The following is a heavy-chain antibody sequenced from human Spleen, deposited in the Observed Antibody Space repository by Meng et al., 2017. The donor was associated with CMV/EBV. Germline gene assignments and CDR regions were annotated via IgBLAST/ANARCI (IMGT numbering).Heavy chain of an antibody. V-gene: IGHV3-64*01. CDR1: GFTFSSYA. J-gene: IGHJ4*02. D-gene: IGHD3-3*01. CDR3: AKDPSWSGYYDY. Sequence: VQLGGSGGGLVQPGGSLRLSCAASGFTFSSYAMHWVRQAPEKGLEYVSAISSNGGSTYYANSVKGRFTISRDNSKNTLYLQMNSLRAEDTAVYYCAKDPSWSGYYDYWGQGTLVTVSS. CDR2: ISSNGGST.